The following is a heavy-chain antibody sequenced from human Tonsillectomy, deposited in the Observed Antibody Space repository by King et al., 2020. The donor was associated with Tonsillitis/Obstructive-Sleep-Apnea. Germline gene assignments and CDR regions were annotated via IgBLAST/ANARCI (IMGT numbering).Heavy chain of an antibody. CDR3: AKGGFDFWSASAV. Sequence: VQLVESGGGLVQPGGSLRLSCAASGFTFSSYAMSWVRQAPGKGLEWVSDISGSGGSTYYADSVKGRCTISRDNSKNTLHLQMNSLRVEDTAVYHCAKGGFDFWSASAVWGQGTTVTVSS. V-gene: IGHV3-23*04. D-gene: IGHD3-3*01. CDR2: ISGSGGST. J-gene: IGHJ6*02. CDR1: GFTFSSYA.